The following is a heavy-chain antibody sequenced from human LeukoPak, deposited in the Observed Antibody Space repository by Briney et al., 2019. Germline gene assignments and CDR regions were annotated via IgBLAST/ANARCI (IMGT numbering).Heavy chain of an antibody. J-gene: IGHJ4*02. CDR2: IYYSGST. CDR1: GGSISSYY. Sequence: SETLSLTCTVSGGSISSYYWSWIRQPPGKGLEWIGYIYYSGSTNYNPSLKSRVTISVGTSKNQFSLKLSSVTAADTAVYYCARSSIAVAGYYFDYWGQGTLVTVSS. CDR3: ARSSIAVAGYYFDY. D-gene: IGHD6-19*01. V-gene: IGHV4-59*08.